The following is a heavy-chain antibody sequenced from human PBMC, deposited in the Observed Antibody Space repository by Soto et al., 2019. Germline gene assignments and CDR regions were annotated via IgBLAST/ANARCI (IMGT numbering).Heavy chain of an antibody. CDR2: INHSGST. CDR1: GGSFSGYY. CDR3: ARVGQGYSGSWYWGRAFDI. J-gene: IGHJ3*02. D-gene: IGHD6-13*01. V-gene: IGHV4-34*01. Sequence: PSETLSLTCAVYGGSFSGYYWSWIRQPPGKGLEWIGEINHSGSTNYNPSLKSRVTISVDTSKNQFSLKLSSVTAADTAVYYCARVGQGYSGSWYWGRAFDIWGQGTMVTVSS.